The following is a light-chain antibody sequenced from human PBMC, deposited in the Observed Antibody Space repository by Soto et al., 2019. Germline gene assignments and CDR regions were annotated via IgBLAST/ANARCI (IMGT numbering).Light chain of an antibody. J-gene: IGKJ2*01. CDR3: QHYDGSPRT. CDR1: QGVTSNH. Sequence: ENVLTQSPGTVSLSPGERATLSCRASQGVTSNHLAWYQQKPGQAPRLLIYGVFNTATGIPASFSGSGSGTDFTLTITRLEPEDSAVYFCQHYDGSPRTFGQGTKLEIK. V-gene: IGKV3-20*01. CDR2: GVF.